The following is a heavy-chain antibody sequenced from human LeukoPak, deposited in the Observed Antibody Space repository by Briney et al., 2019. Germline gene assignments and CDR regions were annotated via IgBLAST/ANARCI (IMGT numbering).Heavy chain of an antibody. D-gene: IGHD3-22*01. Sequence: SETLSLTCTVSGGSISSYYWSWIRQPPGKGLEWIGYIYYSGSTNYNPSLKGRVTISVDTSKNQFSLKLSSVTAADTAVYYCAGSYDSSGYYQNWGQGTLVTGSS. J-gene: IGHJ4*02. CDR2: IYYSGST. CDR3: AGSYDSSGYYQN. CDR1: GGSISSYY. V-gene: IGHV4-59*01.